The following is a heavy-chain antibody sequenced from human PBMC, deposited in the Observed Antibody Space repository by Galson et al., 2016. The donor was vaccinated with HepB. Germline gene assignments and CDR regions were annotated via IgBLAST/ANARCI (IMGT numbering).Heavy chain of an antibody. Sequence: SVKVSCKASGGTFSNYIITWVRQAPGQGPEWMGGIVPVFGTTNYAQKFQDRVTITADKSTNIAYMELRSLTSEETAVYYCAKDRNYILQYYFGMDVWGQGTTVTVSS. CDR2: IVPVFGTT. D-gene: IGHD3-10*01. J-gene: IGHJ6*02. CDR3: AKDRNYILQYYFGMDV. CDR1: GGTFSNYI. V-gene: IGHV1-69*06.